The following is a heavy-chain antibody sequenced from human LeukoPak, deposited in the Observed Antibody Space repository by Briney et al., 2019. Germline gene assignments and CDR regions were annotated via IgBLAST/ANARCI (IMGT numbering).Heavy chain of an antibody. CDR1: GLAFSSYG. CDR2: MQYDGSQI. Sequence: GGSLRLSCTASGLAFSSYGMHWARQAPGKGLEWVAFMQYDGSQIYYVDSVKGRFTTSRDNSKNALYLQMNSLRPEDTAIYYCAGKAAAFYFDYWGQGTLVTVSS. D-gene: IGHD6-13*01. V-gene: IGHV3-30*02. CDR3: AGKAAAFYFDY. J-gene: IGHJ4*02.